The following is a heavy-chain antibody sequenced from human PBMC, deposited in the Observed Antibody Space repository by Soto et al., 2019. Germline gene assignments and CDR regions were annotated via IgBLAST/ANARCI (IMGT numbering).Heavy chain of an antibody. J-gene: IGHJ4*02. CDR2: ISGSGGST. D-gene: IGHD5-18*01. CDR3: AKDRSPRIQLWDQFDY. CDR1: GFTFSSYA. V-gene: IGHV3-23*01. Sequence: GGSLRLSCAASGFTFSSYAMSWVRQAPGKGLEWVSAISGSGGSTYYADSVKGRFTISRDNSKNTLYLQRNSLRAEDTAVYYCAKDRSPRIQLWDQFDYWGQGTLVTVSS.